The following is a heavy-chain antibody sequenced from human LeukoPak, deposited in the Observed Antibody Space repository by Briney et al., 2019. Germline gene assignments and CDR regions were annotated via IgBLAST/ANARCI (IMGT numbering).Heavy chain of an antibody. CDR3: ARDTTRTVTSSYYYYYMDV. V-gene: IGHV1-2*02. CDR1: GYTFTGYY. CDR2: INPNSGGT. D-gene: IGHD4-11*01. Sequence: ASVKVSCKASGYTFTGYYMHWVRQAPGQGLEWMGWINPNSGGTNYAQKFQGRVTMTRDTSISTAYMELSRLRSDDTAVYYCARDTTRTVTSSYYYYYMDVWGKGTTVTVSS. J-gene: IGHJ6*03.